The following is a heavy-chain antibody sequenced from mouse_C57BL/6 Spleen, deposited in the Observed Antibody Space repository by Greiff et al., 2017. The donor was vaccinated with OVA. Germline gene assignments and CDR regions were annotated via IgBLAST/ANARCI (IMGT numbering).Heavy chain of an antibody. Sequence: QVQLQQPGAELVKPGASVKLSCKASGYTFTSYWMHWVKQRPGQGLEWIGMIHPNGGSTNYNEKFKIKATLTVDNSSSKAYMQLNSLTSEDSAVYYCAPTYYYGSVDYFDYWGQGTTLTVSS. CDR3: APTYYYGSVDYFDY. CDR1: GYTFTSYW. V-gene: IGHV1-64*01. J-gene: IGHJ2*01. CDR2: IHPNGGST. D-gene: IGHD1-1*01.